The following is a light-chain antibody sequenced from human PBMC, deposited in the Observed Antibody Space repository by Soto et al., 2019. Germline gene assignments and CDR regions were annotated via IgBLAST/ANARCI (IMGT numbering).Light chain of an antibody. J-gene: IGKJ1*01. CDR1: QSVSSN. V-gene: IGKV3-15*01. CDR2: GAS. CDR3: QHSNKLPGT. Sequence: TVVRQSAEAFRVRRGPSPTLYCRASQSVSSNAAWYQQKPGQAPRLLIYGASTRATGIPARFSGSGSRTDSTLTSGLGQSEDSAVYYRQHSNKLPGTFGQGTKVDIK.